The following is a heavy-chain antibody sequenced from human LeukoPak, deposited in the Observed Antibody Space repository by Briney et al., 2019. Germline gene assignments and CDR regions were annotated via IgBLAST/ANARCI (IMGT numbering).Heavy chain of an antibody. D-gene: IGHD1-26*01. CDR3: ASLGVGRAFDI. CDR2: INHSGST. CDR1: GGSFSGYY. J-gene: IGHJ3*02. V-gene: IGHV4-34*01. Sequence: SETLSLTCAVYGGSFSGYYWSWIRQPPGKGLEWIGEINHSGSTNYNPSLKSRVTMSVDTSKNQFSLKLSSVTAADTAVYYCASLGVGRAFDIWGQGTMVTVSS.